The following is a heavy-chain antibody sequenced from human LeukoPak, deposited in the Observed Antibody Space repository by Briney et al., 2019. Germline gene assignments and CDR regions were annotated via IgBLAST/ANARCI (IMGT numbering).Heavy chain of an antibody. V-gene: IGHV1-18*04. CDR2: ISAYNGNA. CDR1: GYTFTSYY. Sequence: ASVKVSCKASGYTFTSYYMHWVRQAPGQGLEWMGWISAYNGNANYAQKLQGRVTMTTDTSTSTAYMELRSLRSDDTAVYYCARDLGAAPPRATDYWGQGTLVTVSS. J-gene: IGHJ4*02. CDR3: ARDLGAAPPRATDY. D-gene: IGHD3-10*01.